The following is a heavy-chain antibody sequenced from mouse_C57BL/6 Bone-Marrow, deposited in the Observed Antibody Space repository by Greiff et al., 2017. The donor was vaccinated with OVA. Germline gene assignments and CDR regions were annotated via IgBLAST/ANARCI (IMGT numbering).Heavy chain of an antibody. D-gene: IGHD2-2*01. CDR1: GYSFTGYF. J-gene: IGHJ2*01. Sequence: EVQLVESGPELVKPGDSVKISCKASGYSFTGYFMNWVMQSHGQSLEWIGRINPSNGDTFYNQKFKGKATLTVDKSSSTAHMELRSLTSEESAVYACARCGVVTTRFDYWGPGTTLTVSS. CDR3: ARCGVVTTRFDY. CDR2: INPSNGDT. V-gene: IGHV1-20*01.